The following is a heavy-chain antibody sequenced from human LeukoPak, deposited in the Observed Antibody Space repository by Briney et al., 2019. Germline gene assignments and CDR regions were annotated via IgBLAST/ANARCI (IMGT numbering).Heavy chain of an antibody. Sequence: PSETLSLTCTVSGGSISSYYWSWIRQPPGKGLEWIGYIYYSGSTNYNPSLKSRVTISVDTSKNQFSLKLSPVTAADTAVYYCARQKSTYYDFWSGHFYGMDVWGQGTTVTVSS. CDR2: IYYSGST. D-gene: IGHD3-3*01. CDR1: GGSISSYY. J-gene: IGHJ6*02. CDR3: ARQKSTYYDFWSGHFYGMDV. V-gene: IGHV4-59*01.